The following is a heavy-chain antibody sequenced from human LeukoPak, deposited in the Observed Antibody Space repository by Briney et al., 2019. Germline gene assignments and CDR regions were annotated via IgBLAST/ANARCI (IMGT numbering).Heavy chain of an antibody. CDR1: GGTFSSYA. J-gene: IGHJ5*02. CDR2: IIPIFGTA. Sequence: GASVTVSCTASGGTFSSYAISWVRLAPGQGLEWMGGIIPIFGTANYAQKFQGRVTITADESTSTAYMELSSLRSEDTAVYYCARGWEYYDFWSGYYGPWFDPWGQGTLVTVSS. CDR3: ARGWEYYDFWSGYYGPWFDP. V-gene: IGHV1-69*01. D-gene: IGHD3-3*01.